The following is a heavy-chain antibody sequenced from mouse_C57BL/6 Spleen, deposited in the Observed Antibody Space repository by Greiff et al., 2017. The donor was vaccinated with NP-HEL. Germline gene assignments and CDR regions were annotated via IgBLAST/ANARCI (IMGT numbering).Heavy chain of an antibody. CDR3: ARDRDYDYGSSLHYFDY. CDR1: GFTFSSYA. CDR2: ISDGGSYT. D-gene: IGHD1-1*01. Sequence: EVQRVESGGGLVKPGGSLKLSCAASGFTFSSYAMSWVRQTPEKRLEWVATISDGGSYTYYPDNVKGRFTISRDNAKNNLYLQMSHLKSEDTAMYYCARDRDYDYGSSLHYFDYWGQGTTLTVSS. V-gene: IGHV5-4*01. J-gene: IGHJ2*01.